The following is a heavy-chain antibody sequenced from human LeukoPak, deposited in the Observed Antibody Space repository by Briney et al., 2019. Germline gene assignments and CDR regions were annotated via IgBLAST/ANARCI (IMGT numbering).Heavy chain of an antibody. V-gene: IGHV4-39*07. CDR2: IYYSGST. J-gene: IGHJ4*02. D-gene: IGHD6-19*01. CDR1: GGSISSSSYY. Sequence: PSETLSLTCTVSGGSISSSSYYWGWIRQPPGKGLEWIGSIYYSGSTYYNPSLKSRVTISVDTSKNQFSLKLSSVTAADTAVYYCAGGSSDGWYPLLSFDYWGQGTLVTVSS. CDR3: AGGSSDGWYPLLSFDY.